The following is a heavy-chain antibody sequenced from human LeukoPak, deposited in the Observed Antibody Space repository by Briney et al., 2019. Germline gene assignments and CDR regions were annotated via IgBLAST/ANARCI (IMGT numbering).Heavy chain of an antibody. V-gene: IGHV3-30*03. Sequence: GGSLRLSCAASGFTFSSYGMHWVRQAPGKGLEWVAVISYDGSNKYYADSVKGRFTISRDNSKNTLYLQMNSLRAEDTAVYYCARPRSYDFWSGSYTKYYYYYGMDVWGQGTTVTVSS. J-gene: IGHJ6*02. CDR2: ISYDGSNK. CDR1: GFTFSSYG. CDR3: ARPRSYDFWSGSYTKYYYYYGMDV. D-gene: IGHD3-3*01.